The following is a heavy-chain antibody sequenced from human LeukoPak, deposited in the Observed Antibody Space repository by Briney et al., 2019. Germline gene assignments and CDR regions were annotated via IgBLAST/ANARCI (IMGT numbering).Heavy chain of an antibody. CDR1: GFTFSSYA. CDR2: ISGSGGST. Sequence: GGSLRLSCAASGFTFSSYAMSWVRQAPGKGLEWVSAISGSGGSTYYADSVKGRFTISRDNAKNSLYLQMNSLRAEDTAVYYCAREYYDFWSGQTGAFDIWGQGTMVTVSS. D-gene: IGHD3-3*01. CDR3: AREYYDFWSGQTGAFDI. V-gene: IGHV3-23*01. J-gene: IGHJ3*02.